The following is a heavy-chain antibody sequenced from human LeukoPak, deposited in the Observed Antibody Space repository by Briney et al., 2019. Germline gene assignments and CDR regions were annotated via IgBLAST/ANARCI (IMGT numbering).Heavy chain of an antibody. D-gene: IGHD2-2*01. J-gene: IGHJ3*02. V-gene: IGHV1-69*13. Sequence: SVKVSCKASGGTFSSYAISWVRQAPGQGLEWMGGIIPIFGTANHAQKFQGRVTITADESTSTAYMELSSLRSEDTAVYYCARARYCSSTSCLHPHAFDIWGQGTMVTVSS. CDR1: GGTFSSYA. CDR3: ARARYCSSTSCLHPHAFDI. CDR2: IIPIFGTA.